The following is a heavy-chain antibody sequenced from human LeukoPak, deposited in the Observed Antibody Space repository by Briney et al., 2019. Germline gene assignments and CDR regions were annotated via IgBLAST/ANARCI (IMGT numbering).Heavy chain of an antibody. Sequence: GGSLRLSCAASGLTFRDYGMHWVRQAPGQGLEWVAFIRYDGNKNYYIDSVKGRFTISRDNSRNRLYLQMHSLRVEGTAVYYCAKEGSYTSSWYSDFYYYMDVWGKGTTVTISS. CDR3: AKEGSYTSSWYSDFYYYMDV. D-gene: IGHD6-13*01. J-gene: IGHJ6*03. V-gene: IGHV3-30*02. CDR1: GLTFRDYG. CDR2: IRYDGNKN.